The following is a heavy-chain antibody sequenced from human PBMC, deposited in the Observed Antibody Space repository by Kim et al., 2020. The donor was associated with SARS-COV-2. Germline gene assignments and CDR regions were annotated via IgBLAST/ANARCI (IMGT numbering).Heavy chain of an antibody. Sequence: SETLSLTCTVSGGSISSYYWSWIRQPPGKGLEWIGYIYYSGSTNYNPSLKSRVTISVDTSKNQFSLKLSSVTAADTAVYYCARAPHRMAARPFWFDPWGQDPWSPSPQ. CDR1: GGSISSYY. J-gene: IGHJ5*02. CDR3: ARAPHRMAARPFWFDP. V-gene: IGHV4-59*01. D-gene: IGHD6-6*01. CDR2: IYYSGST.